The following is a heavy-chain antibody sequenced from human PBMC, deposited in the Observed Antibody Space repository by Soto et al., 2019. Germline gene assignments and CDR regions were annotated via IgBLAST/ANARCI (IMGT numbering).Heavy chain of an antibody. D-gene: IGHD5-18*01. Sequence: SETLSLTCTVSGGSISSGDYYWSWIRQPPGKGLEWIGYIYYSGSTYYNPSLKSRVTISVDTSKNQFSLKLSSVTAADTAVYYCVRVVRGYSYGLRDYWGQGTLVTVSS. CDR1: GGSISSGDYY. CDR2: IYYSGST. CDR3: VRVVRGYSYGLRDY. J-gene: IGHJ4*02. V-gene: IGHV4-30-4*01.